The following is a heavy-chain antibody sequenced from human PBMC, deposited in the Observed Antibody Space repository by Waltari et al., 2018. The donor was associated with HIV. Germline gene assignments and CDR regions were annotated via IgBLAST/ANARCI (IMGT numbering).Heavy chain of an antibody. CDR2: ISQVGSVT. V-gene: IGHV3-30*03. Sequence: QLQLVEYGGGVVQPGTSLRLSCAASGFTFSSDVMHWVRQAPGKGREGVAVISQVGSVTVYEESVKGRFAISRDNSKSALYLQMNSLGPDDTAMYYCARKGGGGSPTGATDYFDSWGQGTLVTVSS. J-gene: IGHJ4*02. CDR3: ARKGGGGSPTGATDYFDS. D-gene: IGHD2-15*01. CDR1: GFTFSSDV.